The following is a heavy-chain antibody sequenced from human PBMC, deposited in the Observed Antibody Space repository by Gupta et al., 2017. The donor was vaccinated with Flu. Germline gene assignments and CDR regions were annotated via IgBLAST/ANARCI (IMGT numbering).Heavy chain of an antibody. V-gene: IGHV2-5*04. CDR1: GFSLTTSGAA. J-gene: IGHJ4*02. CDR3: VRPSNWDDDRFDY. D-gene: IGHD1-1*01. Sequence: QITLEESGPTLVKPTQTLTLTCTFSGFSLTTSGAAVGWIRQPPGKALEWLALIYWDDGKRYSPSLKSRLSITSDTSKNQVVLTMTKMVPVDTGTYFCVRPSNWDDDRFDYWGQGTLVTVSS. CDR2: IYWDDGK.